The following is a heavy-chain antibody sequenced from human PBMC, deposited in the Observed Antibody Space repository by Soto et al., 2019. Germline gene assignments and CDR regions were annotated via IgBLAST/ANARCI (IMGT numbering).Heavy chain of an antibody. J-gene: IGHJ6*02. CDR2: IYYSGST. CDR1: GGSISSGDYY. D-gene: IGHD3-16*02. Sequence: SETLSLTCTVSGGSISSGDYYWSWIRQPPGKGLEWIGYIYYSGSTHYNPSLKSRVTISVDTSKNQFSLKLSSVTAADTAVYYCARDRYGENYYYYYGMDVWGQGTTVTVSS. V-gene: IGHV4-30-4*01. CDR3: ARDRYGENYYYYYGMDV.